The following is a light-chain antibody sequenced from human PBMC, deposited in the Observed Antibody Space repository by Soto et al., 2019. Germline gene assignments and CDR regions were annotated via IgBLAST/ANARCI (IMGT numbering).Light chain of an antibody. V-gene: IGKV1-9*01. J-gene: IGKJ5*01. CDR3: QQLFDSPIT. CDR2: AAS. CDR1: QVISTS. Sequence: AESFTITCRASQVISTSLAWYQVKPGKAPKLLIYAASTLESGVPSRFSATVSGTEFSLTITSLQPEDFATYYCQQLFDSPITFGQGTRLEIK.